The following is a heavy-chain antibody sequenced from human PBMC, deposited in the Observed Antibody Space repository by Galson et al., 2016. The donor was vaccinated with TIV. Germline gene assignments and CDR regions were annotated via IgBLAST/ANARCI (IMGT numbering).Heavy chain of an antibody. V-gene: IGHV3-53*01. D-gene: IGHD4-17*01. CDR1: GFTLSPYH. CDR2: IYTGGSA. J-gene: IGHJ3*01. Sequence: SLRLSCAVSGFTLSPYHMCWVRQAPGKGLEWMSVIYTGGSAYYPDTVKGRFTISRDDSKNTLHLQMNSLTVEDTAVYYCARKDSSVHGDLTGAFDVWGQGTMVIVSS. CDR3: ARKDSSVHGDLTGAFDV.